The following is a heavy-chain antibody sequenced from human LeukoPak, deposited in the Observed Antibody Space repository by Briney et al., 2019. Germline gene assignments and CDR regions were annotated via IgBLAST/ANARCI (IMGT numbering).Heavy chain of an antibody. CDR1: GFTFSNYV. D-gene: IGHD3-10*01. CDR2: INHNGEMI. V-gene: IGHV3-48*03. Sequence: GGSLRLSCAASGFTFSNYVMSWVRQAPGKGLEWVSYINHNGEMIFYPDFVKGRFTISRDNAKNSLYLQMNSLRAEDTAVYYCARAGSGSLNWFDPWGQVTLVTVSS. CDR3: ARAGSGSLNWFDP. J-gene: IGHJ5*02.